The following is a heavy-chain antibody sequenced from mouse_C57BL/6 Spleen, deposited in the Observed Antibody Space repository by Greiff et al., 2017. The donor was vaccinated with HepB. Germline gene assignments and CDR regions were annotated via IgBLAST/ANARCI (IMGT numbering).Heavy chain of an antibody. Sequence: QVQLKESGPGLVQPSQSLSITCTVSGFSLTSYGVHWVRQSPGKGLEWLGVIWRGGSTDYNAAFMSRLSITKDNSKSQVFFKMNSLQADDTAIYYCAKNGIYYDYDDGGDWFAYWGQGTLVTVSA. V-gene: IGHV2-5*01. D-gene: IGHD2-4*01. CDR1: GFSLTSYG. J-gene: IGHJ3*01. CDR3: AKNGIYYDYDDGGDWFAY. CDR2: IWRGGST.